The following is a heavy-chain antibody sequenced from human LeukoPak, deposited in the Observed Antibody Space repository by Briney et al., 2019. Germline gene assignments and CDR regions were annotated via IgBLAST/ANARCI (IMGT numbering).Heavy chain of an antibody. CDR2: IIPIFGTA. CDR3: ATNMVRGVIIDYYMDV. Sequence: SSVKVSCKASGGTFSSYAIRWVRQAPGQGLEWMGGIIPIFGTANYAQKFQGRVTITADKSTSTAYMELSSLRSEDTAVYYCATNMVRGVIIDYYMDVWGKGTTVTVSS. D-gene: IGHD3-10*01. CDR1: GGTFSSYA. J-gene: IGHJ6*03. V-gene: IGHV1-69*06.